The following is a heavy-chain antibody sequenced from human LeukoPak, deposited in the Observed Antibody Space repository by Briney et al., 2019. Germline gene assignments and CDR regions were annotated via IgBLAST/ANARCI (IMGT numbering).Heavy chain of an antibody. D-gene: IGHD1-26*01. CDR3: ARLPQLGSDY. CDR1: GYSFTSYW. CDR2: IDPSDCYT. V-gene: IGHV5-10-1*01. J-gene: IGHJ4*02. Sequence: GESLKISCKGSGYSFTSYWINWVRQMPGKGLEWMGTIDPSDCYTNYSPSFQGHVTISADNSISTAYLQWSSLKASDTAMYYCARLPQLGSDYWGQGTLVTVSS.